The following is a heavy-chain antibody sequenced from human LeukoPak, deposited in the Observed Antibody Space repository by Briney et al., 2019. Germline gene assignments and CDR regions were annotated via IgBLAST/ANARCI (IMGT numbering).Heavy chain of an antibody. CDR1: GYSISSGYY. CDR3: ARRGYYDSSGYPVDY. D-gene: IGHD3-22*01. V-gene: IGHV4-38-2*01. CDR2: IYHSGLT. J-gene: IGHJ4*02. Sequence: PSETLSLTCDVSGYSISSGYYWGWIRQPPGKGLEWIGSIYHSGLTYYNPSLKSRVTMSVDTSKNQFSLKLSSVTAADTAVYYCARRGYYDSSGYPVDYWGQGTLVTVSS.